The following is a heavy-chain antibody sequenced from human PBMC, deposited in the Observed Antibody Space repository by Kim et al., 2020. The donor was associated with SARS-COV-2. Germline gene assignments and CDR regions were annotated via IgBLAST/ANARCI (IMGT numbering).Heavy chain of an antibody. Sequence: WYNDYTETVESRITINPDTSKNQFSLQLTSVTPEDTAIYYCARGGRQFDYWGQGTLVTVSS. CDR2: WYN. CDR3: ARGGRQFDY. D-gene: IGHD1-26*01. J-gene: IGHJ4*02. V-gene: IGHV6-1*01.